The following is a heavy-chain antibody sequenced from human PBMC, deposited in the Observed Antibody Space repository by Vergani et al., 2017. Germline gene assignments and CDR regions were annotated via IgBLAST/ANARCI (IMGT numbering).Heavy chain of an antibody. D-gene: IGHD3-16*02. V-gene: IGHV1-69*04. Sequence: QVQLVQSGAEVKKPGSSVKVSCKASGGTFSSYAISWVRQAPGQGLEWMGRIIPILGIANYAQKFQGRVTIPGDNSTSTAYMERSSLRSEDTAVYYCARVEICDAAFVYSYTRIDWYFDLWGRGTLVTVSS. CDR2: IIPILGIA. CDR3: ARVEICDAAFVYSYTRIDWYFDL. CDR1: GGTFSSYA. J-gene: IGHJ2*01.